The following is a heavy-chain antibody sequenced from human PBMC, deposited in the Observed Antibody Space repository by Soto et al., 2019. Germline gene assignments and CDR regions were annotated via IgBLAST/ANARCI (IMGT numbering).Heavy chain of an antibody. CDR3: EKVNRQCLVYDAFDI. CDR1: ALSHSSYT. Sequence: GILRIPFAPSALSHSSYTLSWVPHAPGKGLERVSALSGSGGSTYYADSVKGRFTMSRDNSKNTPYLQMNTLRAEDTAVYYCEKVNRQCLVYDAFDIWGQGIMVTV. D-gene: IGHD6-19*01. CDR2: LSGSGGST. J-gene: IGHJ3*02. V-gene: IGHV3-23*01.